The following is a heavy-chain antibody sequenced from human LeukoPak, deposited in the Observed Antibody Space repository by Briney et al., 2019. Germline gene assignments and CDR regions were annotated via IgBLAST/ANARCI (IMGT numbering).Heavy chain of an antibody. CDR2: ISSTGGTI. CDR1: GFSFSDYW. D-gene: IGHD2-15*01. V-gene: IGHV3-48*01. Sequence: GGSLRLSCAASGFSFSDYWMNWVRQAPGKGLEWVSFISSTGGTIYYADAVKGRFTVSRDNAKNSLLLQMNSLRAEDTALYYCARGYSRAAFDIWGQGTMVTVSS. J-gene: IGHJ3*02. CDR3: ARGYSRAAFDI.